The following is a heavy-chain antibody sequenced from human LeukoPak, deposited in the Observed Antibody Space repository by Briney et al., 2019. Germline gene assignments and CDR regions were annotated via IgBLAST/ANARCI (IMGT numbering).Heavy chain of an antibody. Sequence: GRSLRLSCAASGFTFSSYGMHWVRQAPGKGLEWVAVISYDGSNKYYADSVKGRFTISRDNSKNTLYLQMNSLRAEDTAVYYWAKGQGSSPSGMDVWGKGTTVTVPS. CDR1: GFTFSSYG. V-gene: IGHV3-30*18. CDR2: ISYDGSNK. CDR3: AKGQGSSPSGMDV. J-gene: IGHJ6*04.